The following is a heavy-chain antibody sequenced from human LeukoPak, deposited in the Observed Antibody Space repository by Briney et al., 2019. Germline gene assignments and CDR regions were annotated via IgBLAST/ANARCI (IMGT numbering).Heavy chain of an antibody. D-gene: IGHD5/OR15-5a*01. CDR3: ARGVYGSYYFDY. CDR1: GGSFSGYY. J-gene: IGHJ4*02. Sequence: PSETLSLTCAVYGGSFSGYYWSWIRQPPGKGLEWIGEINHSGSTNYNPSLKSRVTISVGTSKNQFSLKLSSVTAADTAVYYCARGVYGSYYFDYWGQGTLVTVSS. CDR2: INHSGST. V-gene: IGHV4-34*01.